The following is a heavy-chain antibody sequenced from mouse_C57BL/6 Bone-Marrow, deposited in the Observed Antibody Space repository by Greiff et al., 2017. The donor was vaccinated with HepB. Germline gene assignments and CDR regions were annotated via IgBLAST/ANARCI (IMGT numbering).Heavy chain of an antibody. CDR2: IDPENGDT. J-gene: IGHJ2*01. D-gene: IGHD1-1*01. Sequence: EVQLQQSGAELVRPGASVKLSCTASGFNIKDDYMHWVKQRPEQGLEWIGWIDPENGDTEYASKFQGKATITADTSSNTAYLQLSSLTSEDTAVYYCTTRTTVVATDYGGKGTTLTVS. V-gene: IGHV14-4*01. CDR1: GFNIKDDY. CDR3: TTRTTVVATDY.